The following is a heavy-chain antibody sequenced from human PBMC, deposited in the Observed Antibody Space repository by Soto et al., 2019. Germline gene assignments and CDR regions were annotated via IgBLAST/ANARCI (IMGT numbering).Heavy chain of an antibody. CDR3: AIGGDWYFFDM. J-gene: IGHJ3*02. CDR2: IYPGDSDT. CDR1: GYSFTNYW. V-gene: IGHV5-51*01. D-gene: IGHD2-21*02. Sequence: GESLKISCKGSGYSFTNYWIGWVRQMPGKGLEWMGIIYPGDSDTRYSPSFQGRVTISADKSISTAYLQWSSLRASDTAMYYCAIGGDWYFFDMWAQGTMVTVSS.